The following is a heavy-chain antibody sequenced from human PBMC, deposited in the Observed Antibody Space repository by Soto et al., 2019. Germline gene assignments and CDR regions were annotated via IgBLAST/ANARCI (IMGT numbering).Heavy chain of an antibody. J-gene: IGHJ5*02. Sequence: GASVKVSCKASGYTFTSYGISWVRQAPGQGLEWMGWISAYNGNTNYAQKLQCRVTMTTDTSTSTAYMELRSLRSDETEVYYCARDSPPRSLVRVYNWFEPWGKGTLVTVSS. CDR1: GYTFTSYG. V-gene: IGHV1-18*01. CDR3: ARDSPPRSLVRVYNWFEP. D-gene: IGHD6-6*01. CDR2: ISAYNGNT.